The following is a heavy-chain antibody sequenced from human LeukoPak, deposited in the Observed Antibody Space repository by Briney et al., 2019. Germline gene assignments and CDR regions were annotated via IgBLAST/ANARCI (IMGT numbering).Heavy chain of an antibody. CDR3: AKRGVVIRVILVGFHKEAYYFDS. D-gene: IGHD3-22*01. CDR2: ISGSGGST. CDR1: GITLSNYG. J-gene: IGHJ4*02. V-gene: IGHV3-23*01. Sequence: GGSLRLSCVVSGITLSNYGMSWVRQAPGRGLEWVAGISGSGGSTNYADSVKGRFTISRDNPKNTLYLQMNSLRAEDTAVYFCAKRGVVIRVILVGFHKEAYYFDSWGQGALVTVSS.